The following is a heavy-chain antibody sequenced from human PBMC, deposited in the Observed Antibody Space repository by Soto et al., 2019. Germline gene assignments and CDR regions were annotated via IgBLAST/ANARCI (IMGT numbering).Heavy chain of an antibody. CDR3: ARVGPGATTVTTGAAFDI. Sequence: QVQLQESGPGLVKPSGTLSQTCAVSGGSIISSNWWSWVRQPPGKGLEWIGEVFHSGTNNNSPSLKRRVTISVDKSNNQFYLNLFSVTAAETAVYYCARVGPGATTVTTGAAFDIWGQGTMVTVSS. V-gene: IGHV4-4*02. CDR2: VFHSGTN. CDR1: GGSIISSNW. D-gene: IGHD4-17*01. J-gene: IGHJ3*02.